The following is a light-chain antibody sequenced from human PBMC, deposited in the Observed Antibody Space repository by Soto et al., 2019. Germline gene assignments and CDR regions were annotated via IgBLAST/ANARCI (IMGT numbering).Light chain of an antibody. J-gene: IGKJ1*01. V-gene: IGKV1-17*01. CDR3: LQHNVFPRT. Sequence: DIQMTQSPSPLSASVGDRVTITCRASQAIRNDLAWYQQKPGRAPKRLIYGSSSLQSGVPSRFSGSGSGTEFTLTISSLQPEDFATYYCLQHNVFPRTFGQGTKVEIK. CDR2: GSS. CDR1: QAIRND.